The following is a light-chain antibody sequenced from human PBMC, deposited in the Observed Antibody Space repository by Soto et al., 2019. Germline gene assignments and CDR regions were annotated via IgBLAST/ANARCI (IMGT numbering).Light chain of an antibody. CDR3: SSYAGSSGYV. J-gene: IGLJ1*01. Sequence: QSVLTQPPSASGSPGQSVTISCTGTRSDVGGYNYVSWYQQHPGKAPKVMIYAVSQRPSGVPDRFSGSKSGNTASLTVSGLQADDEADYFCSSYAGSSGYVFGTGTKVTVL. CDR1: RSDVGGYNY. V-gene: IGLV2-8*01. CDR2: AVS.